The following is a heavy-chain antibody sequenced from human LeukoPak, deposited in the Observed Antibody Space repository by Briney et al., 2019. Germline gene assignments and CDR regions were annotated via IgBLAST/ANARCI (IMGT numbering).Heavy chain of an antibody. CDR2: ISWNSGSI. Sequence: PGGSLRLSCAASGFTFDDYAMHWVRQAPGKGLEWVSGISWNSGSIGYADSVKGRFTISRDNAKNSLYLQMNSLRAEDTALYYCAKDKEVTMVRGVIAFDYWGQGTLVTVSS. CDR3: AKDKEVTMVRGVIAFDY. V-gene: IGHV3-9*01. CDR1: GFTFDDYA. J-gene: IGHJ4*02. D-gene: IGHD3-10*01.